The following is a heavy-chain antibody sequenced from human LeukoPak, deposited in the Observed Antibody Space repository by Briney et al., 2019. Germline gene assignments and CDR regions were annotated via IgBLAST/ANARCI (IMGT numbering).Heavy chain of an antibody. CDR1: GFTFSSYE. Sequence: GGSLRLSCAASGFTFSSYEMNWVRRAPGKGLEWVSYIRSSGSTIYYADSVKGRFTISRDDAKHSLYLQMNSLRAEDTAVYYCARARGRAYCGDDCPDAFDIWGQGTMVTVSS. CDR3: ARARGRAYCGDDCPDAFDI. CDR2: IRSSGSTI. D-gene: IGHD2-21*02. V-gene: IGHV3-48*03. J-gene: IGHJ3*02.